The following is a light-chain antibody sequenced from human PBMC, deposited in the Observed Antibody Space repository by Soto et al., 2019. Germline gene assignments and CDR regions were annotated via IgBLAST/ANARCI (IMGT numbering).Light chain of an antibody. CDR3: HQLNTYPLA. J-gene: IGKJ4*01. CDR1: QGISSS. CDR2: TAS. Sequence: IQLTQSPSSLSASVGDRVTITCRASQGISSSLAWYQQKPGNAPKLLIYTASTLQSGVPSRFSGSGSGTDFTLTISSLQPEDFATYYCHQLNTYPLAFGGGTKVDFK. V-gene: IGKV1-9*01.